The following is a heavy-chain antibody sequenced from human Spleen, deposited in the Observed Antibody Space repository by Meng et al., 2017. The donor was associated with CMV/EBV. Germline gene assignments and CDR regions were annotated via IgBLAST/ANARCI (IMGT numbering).Heavy chain of an antibody. Sequence: GGSLRLSCAASGFTFSNYWMHWVRQAPGKGLVWVSRINSDGSSTNYADSVKGRFTISRDNAKNTLYLQMNSLRAEDTAVYYCARFWSGYYYGMDVWGQGTTVTVSS. D-gene: IGHD3-3*01. CDR1: GFTFSNYW. CDR3: ARFWSGYYYGMDV. CDR2: INSDGSST. V-gene: IGHV3-74*01. J-gene: IGHJ6*02.